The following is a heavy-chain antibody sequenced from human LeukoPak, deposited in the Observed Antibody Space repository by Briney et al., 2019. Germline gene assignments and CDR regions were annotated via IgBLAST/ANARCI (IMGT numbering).Heavy chain of an antibody. Sequence: PGGSLRLSRAASGFTFSSYWMHWVRHAPGKGLVWVSRIKTDGSRTHYADFAQGRFTISRDNAKNTLYLQMNSLRAEDTAVYYCARDGYEFRAFDIWGQGTMVTVSP. V-gene: IGHV3-74*01. D-gene: IGHD5-12*01. CDR3: ARDGYEFRAFDI. J-gene: IGHJ3*02. CDR1: GFTFSSYW. CDR2: IKTDGSRT.